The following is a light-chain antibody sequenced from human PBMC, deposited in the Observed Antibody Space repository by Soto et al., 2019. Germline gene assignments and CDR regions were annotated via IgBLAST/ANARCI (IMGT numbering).Light chain of an antibody. J-gene: IGKJ5*01. V-gene: IGKV1-33*01. CDR2: DAS. CDR1: QDITKF. Sequence: DIQLTQSPSSLSASVGDRVTITCQASQDITKFLNWYQQKSGKPPNLLIHDASHLRTGVPSRFSGSQSGTEFTFTINSLQPDDVGTYYCQQHHDLPITFGQGTRLEIK. CDR3: QQHHDLPIT.